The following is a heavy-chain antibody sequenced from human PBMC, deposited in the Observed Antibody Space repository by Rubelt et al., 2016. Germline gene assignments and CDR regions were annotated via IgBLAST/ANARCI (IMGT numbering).Heavy chain of an antibody. J-gene: IGHJ4*02. Sequence: QVQLQQWGAGLLKPSETLSLTCAVYGGSFSGYYWSWIRQPPGKGLEWIEEMNHSGSTNYNPALKSRVTISVDTAKNQFSLKLSSVTAADTAVYYWAGGKEGLGVTMMDYWGQGTLVTVSS. D-gene: IGHD3-22*01. CDR3: AGGKEGLGVTMMDY. V-gene: IGHV4-34*01. CDR2: MNHSGST. CDR1: GGSFSGYY.